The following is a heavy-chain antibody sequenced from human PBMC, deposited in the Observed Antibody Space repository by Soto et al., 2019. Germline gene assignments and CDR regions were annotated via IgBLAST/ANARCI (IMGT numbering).Heavy chain of an antibody. CDR3: ARGDNWSFSH. J-gene: IGHJ4*02. D-gene: IGHD1-1*01. CDR1: GFTFSNYW. Sequence: EVQLVESGGGLVQPGGSLRLSCTASGFTFSNYWMTWLRQAPGKGLEWVAIIKQDGSATYYVDSVKGRFPVSRDNAKSSLFLQMNSLRAEDTAVYYCARGDNWSFSHWGQGTLVTVSS. CDR2: IKQDGSAT. V-gene: IGHV3-7*01.